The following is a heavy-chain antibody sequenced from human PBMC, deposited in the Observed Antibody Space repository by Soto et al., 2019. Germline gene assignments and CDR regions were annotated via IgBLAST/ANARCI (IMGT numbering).Heavy chain of an antibody. D-gene: IGHD1-26*01. CDR3: ARGGSYYAL. CDR2: INSVSGGT. CDR1: RNTDTIYF. V-gene: IGHV1-2*02. Sequence: SVEVSFKGSRNTDTIYFIHWLRLAPGQGLEWLGWINSVSGGTNYAHKFLGRVTMTRDRSTTTAFMELRGLRSDDTAVYYCARGGSYYALWGQGALVTVSS. J-gene: IGHJ4*02.